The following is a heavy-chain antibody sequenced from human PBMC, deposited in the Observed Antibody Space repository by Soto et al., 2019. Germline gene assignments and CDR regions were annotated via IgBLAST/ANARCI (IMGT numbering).Heavy chain of an antibody. CDR3: ARHSLALRKNNWFDP. J-gene: IGHJ5*02. Sequence: SETLSLTCTVSGDSIISSDFYWGWVRKPPGKGLEWIGSIFYLGSSYYNPSLKSRVTMSVDTSKNQFSLRLRSVTAADTALYFCARHSLALRKNNWFDPWGQGIMVTVSS. D-gene: IGHD3-3*02. CDR2: IFYLGSS. CDR1: GDSIISSDFY. V-gene: IGHV4-39*01.